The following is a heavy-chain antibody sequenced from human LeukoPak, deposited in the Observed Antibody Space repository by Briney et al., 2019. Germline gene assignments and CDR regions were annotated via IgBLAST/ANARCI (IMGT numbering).Heavy chain of an antibody. J-gene: IGHJ5*02. CDR1: GGSISNYY. Sequence: PSETLSLTCTVSGGSISNYYWSWIRQPPGEGLEWIGFISYTGSTNYNPSLKSRVTASVDTSKNQFSLKVTSVTAADTAVYYCARTIKSGNYYWFDPWGQGTLVTVSS. CDR3: ARTIKSGNYYWFDP. V-gene: IGHV4-59*01. D-gene: IGHD1-26*01. CDR2: ISYTGST.